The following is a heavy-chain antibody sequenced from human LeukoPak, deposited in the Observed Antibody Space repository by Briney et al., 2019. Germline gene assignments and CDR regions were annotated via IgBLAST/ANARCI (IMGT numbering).Heavy chain of an antibody. CDR2: ISGSGGST. CDR1: GFTFSSYA. Sequence: PGGSLRLSCAASGFTFSSYALTWVRQAPGKGLDYVSGISGSGGSTYYADSVKGRFTISRDNSKDMLYLQMNSLRAEDTAVYYCAKVPGGWRNDAFDIWGQGTMVTVSS. J-gene: IGHJ3*02. CDR3: AKVPGGWRNDAFDI. V-gene: IGHV3-23*01. D-gene: IGHD6-19*01.